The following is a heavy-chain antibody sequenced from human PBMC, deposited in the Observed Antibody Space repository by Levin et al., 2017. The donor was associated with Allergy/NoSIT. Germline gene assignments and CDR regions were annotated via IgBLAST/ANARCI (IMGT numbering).Heavy chain of an antibody. CDR2: IYYSGST. CDR1: GGSISSSSYY. D-gene: IGHD3-22*01. V-gene: IGHV4-39*01. CDR3: ARHVRGDSSGYCPVAFDS. J-gene: IGHJ3*02. Sequence: SETLSLTCTVSGGSISSSSYYWGWIRQPPGKGLEWIGSIYYSGSTYYNPSLKSRVTISVDTSKNQFSLKLSSVAAADTAGYYCARHVRGDSSGYCPVAFDSWGQGTMVTVSS.